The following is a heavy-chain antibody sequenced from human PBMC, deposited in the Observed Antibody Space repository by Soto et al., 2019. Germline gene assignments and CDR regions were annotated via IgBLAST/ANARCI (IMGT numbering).Heavy chain of an antibody. Sequence: SKTLSLTCTVSGGSISSSSYYWGWIRQPPGKGLEWIGSIYYSGSTYYNPSLKSRVTISVDTSKNQFSLKLSSVTAADTAVYYCAVRELNWFDPWGQGTLVTVSS. CDR3: AVRELNWFDP. J-gene: IGHJ5*02. V-gene: IGHV4-39*01. D-gene: IGHD3-10*01. CDR2: IYYSGST. CDR1: GGSISSSSYY.